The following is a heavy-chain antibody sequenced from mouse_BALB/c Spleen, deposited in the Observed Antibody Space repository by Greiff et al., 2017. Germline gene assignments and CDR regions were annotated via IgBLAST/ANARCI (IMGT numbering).Heavy chain of an antibody. Sequence: VQLVESGPGLVAPSQSLSITCTVSGFSLTSYGVHWVRQPPRKGLEWLGVIWAGGSTNYNSALMSRLSISKDNSKSQVFLKMNSLQTDDTAMYYCARRRITTFYYYAMDYWGQGTSVTVSS. CDR3: ARRRITTFYYYAMDY. D-gene: IGHD2-4*01. J-gene: IGHJ4*01. CDR1: GFSLTSYG. CDR2: IWAGGST. V-gene: IGHV2-9*02.